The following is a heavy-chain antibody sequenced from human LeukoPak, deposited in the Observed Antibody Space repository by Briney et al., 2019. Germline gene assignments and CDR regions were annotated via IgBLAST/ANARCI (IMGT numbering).Heavy chain of an antibody. J-gene: IGHJ4*02. CDR3: VRGSKIRGVIPEGEFDY. CDR2: IYSGGST. Sequence: GGSLRLSCAASGFTVSSNYMSWVRQAPGKGLEWVSVIYSGGSTYYADSVKGRFTISRDNAKNSLYLQMNSLRAEDTAVYYCVRGSKIRGVIPEGEFDYWGQGTLVTVSS. V-gene: IGHV3-53*05. CDR1: GFTVSSNY. D-gene: IGHD3-10*01.